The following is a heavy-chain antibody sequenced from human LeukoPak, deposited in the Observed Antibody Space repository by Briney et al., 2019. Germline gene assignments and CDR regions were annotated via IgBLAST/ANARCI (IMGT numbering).Heavy chain of an antibody. D-gene: IGHD3-10*01. CDR3: AREVITMVRGVINWYFDL. J-gene: IGHJ2*01. CDR2: IYYSGST. Sequence: SETLSLTCTVSGGSISSYYWSWIRQPPGKGLEWIGYIYYSGSTNYNPSLKSRVTISVDTSKNQFSLKLSSVTAADTAAYYCAREVITMVRGVINWYFDLWGRGTLVTVSS. CDR1: GGSISSYY. V-gene: IGHV4-59*01.